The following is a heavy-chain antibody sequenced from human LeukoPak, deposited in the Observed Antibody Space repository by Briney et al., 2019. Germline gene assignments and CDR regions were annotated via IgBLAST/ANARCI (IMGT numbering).Heavy chain of an antibody. Sequence: GGSLRLSCTASGFTFSNFWMGWVRQAPGKGLEWVANIKQDETEKFYLGSVKGRFTISRDNAKNSLYLQMDSLRVEDTAVYYCATLSAYYYDSSGYHAVDYWGQGTLVTVSS. D-gene: IGHD3-22*01. V-gene: IGHV3-7*03. J-gene: IGHJ4*02. CDR2: IKQDETEK. CDR3: ATLSAYYYDSSGYHAVDY. CDR1: GFTFSNFW.